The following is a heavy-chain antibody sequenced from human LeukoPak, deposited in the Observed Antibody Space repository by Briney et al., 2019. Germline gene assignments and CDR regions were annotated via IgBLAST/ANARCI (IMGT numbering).Heavy chain of an antibody. V-gene: IGHV1-2*02. J-gene: IGHJ5*02. CDR1: AYTFTGYY. Sequence: ASVKVSCKASAYTFTGYYIHWVRQAPGQGLEWMGWINPNSGGTYYAQKFQGRVTMTRDTSISTAYMELSRLRSDDTALYYCARASSRYCSSTTCYFDCFDPWGQGALVTVSS. CDR2: INPNSGGT. CDR3: ARASSRYCSSTTCYFDCFDP. D-gene: IGHD2-2*01.